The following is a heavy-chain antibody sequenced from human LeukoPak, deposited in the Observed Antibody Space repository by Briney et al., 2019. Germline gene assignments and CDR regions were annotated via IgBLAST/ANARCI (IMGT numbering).Heavy chain of an antibody. Sequence: GGSLRLSCAASGFTFSSYAMSWVRQAPGKGLEWVSAISGSGGSTYYADSVKGRFTISRDNSKNTLYLQMNSLRAEDTAVYYCAPGTDFWSGYFGYWGQGTLVTVSS. J-gene: IGHJ4*02. CDR1: GFTFSSYA. CDR3: APGTDFWSGYFGY. D-gene: IGHD3-3*01. V-gene: IGHV3-23*01. CDR2: ISGSGGST.